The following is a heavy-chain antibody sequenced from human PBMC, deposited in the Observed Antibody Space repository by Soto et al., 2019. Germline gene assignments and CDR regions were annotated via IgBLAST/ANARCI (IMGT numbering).Heavy chain of an antibody. D-gene: IGHD4-17*01. CDR3: ANYGPPDAFDI. CDR2: ISGSGGST. CDR1: EDTFRNYA. J-gene: IGHJ3*02. V-gene: IGHV3-23*01. Sequence: SCKASEDTFRNYAMSWVRQAPGKGLEWVSAISGSGGSTYYADSVKGRFTISRDNSKNTLYLQMNSLRAEDTAVYYCANYGPPDAFDIWGQGTMVTVSS.